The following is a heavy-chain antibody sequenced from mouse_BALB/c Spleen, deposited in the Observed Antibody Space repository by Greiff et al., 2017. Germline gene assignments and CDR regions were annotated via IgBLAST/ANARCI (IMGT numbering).Heavy chain of an antibody. CDR1: GYTFTDYE. J-gene: IGHJ3*01. Sequence: QVQLQQSGAELVRPGASVTLSCKASGYTFTDYEMHWVKQTPVHGLEWIGAIDPETGGTAYNQKFKGKATLTADKSSSTAYMELRSLTSEDSAVYYCSSWFAYWGQGTLVTVSA. CDR3: SSWFAY. V-gene: IGHV1-15*01. CDR2: IDPETGGT.